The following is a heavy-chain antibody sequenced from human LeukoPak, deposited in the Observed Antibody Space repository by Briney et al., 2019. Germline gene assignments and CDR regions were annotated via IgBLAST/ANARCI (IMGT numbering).Heavy chain of an antibody. J-gene: IGHJ4*02. CDR3: AKGPITYYYDSSGYYSGFDY. CDR1: GFTFTSYG. V-gene: IGHV3-23*01. CDR2: ISGSGGST. D-gene: IGHD3-22*01. Sequence: PGGSLRLSCAASGFTFTSYGMTWVRQAPGEGLEWVSAISGSGGSTYYADSVKGRFTISRDNSKNTLYLQMNSLRAEDTAVYYCAKGPITYYYDSSGYYSGFDYWGQGTLVTVSS.